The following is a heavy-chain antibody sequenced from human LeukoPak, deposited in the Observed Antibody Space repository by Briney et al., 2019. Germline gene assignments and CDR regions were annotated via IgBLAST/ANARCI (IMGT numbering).Heavy chain of an antibody. CDR3: AREGYCSGTSCYNFNH. V-gene: IGHV4-34*01. CDR1: GGSISSYY. D-gene: IGHD2-2*02. CDR2: INHSGSS. J-gene: IGHJ4*02. Sequence: SETLSLTCTVSGGSISSYYWSWIRQPPGKGLEWLGEINHSGSSNYNPSLKSRVTISLDTSKNQSSLNLSSVTAADTAVYYCAREGYCSGTSCYNFNHWGQGTLITVSS.